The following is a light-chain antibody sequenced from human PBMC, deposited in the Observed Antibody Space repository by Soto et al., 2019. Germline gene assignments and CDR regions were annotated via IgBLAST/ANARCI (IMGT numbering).Light chain of an antibody. CDR1: QSLLHITGETF. J-gene: IGKJ5*01. V-gene: IGKV2D-29*02. CDR2: EVS. Sequence: DVGMTKTPVHLPVNPGQAASMFCKYSQSLLHITGETFLFWYLQKPGQSPQLLIYEVSTRVSGVPDRFSGSGSGTDFTLEISRVETDDVGIYYCMQSTQLPPTFGQGTRLEIK. CDR3: MQSTQLPPT.